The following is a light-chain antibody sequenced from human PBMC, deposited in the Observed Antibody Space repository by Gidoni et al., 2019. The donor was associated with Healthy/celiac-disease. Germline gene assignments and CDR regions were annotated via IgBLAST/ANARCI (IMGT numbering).Light chain of an antibody. J-gene: IGKJ4*01. Sequence: EIVWTQSPATLSLSQGEGATLSCRASQSVSSYLAWYQQKPGQAPRLLIYDASNRATGIPARFSGSGSGTDFTLTISSLEPEDFAVYYCQQRSNWLLTFGGGTKVEIK. CDR3: QQRSNWLLT. V-gene: IGKV3-11*01. CDR2: DAS. CDR1: QSVSSY.